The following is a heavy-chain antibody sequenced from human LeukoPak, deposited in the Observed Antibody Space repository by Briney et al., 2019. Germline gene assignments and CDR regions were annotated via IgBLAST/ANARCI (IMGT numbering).Heavy chain of an antibody. D-gene: IGHD5-12*01. CDR3: AKDLGHSGYDSPNDY. CDR2: ISGSGGST. CDR1: GLTFSSYA. J-gene: IGHJ4*02. Sequence: GGSLRLSCAASGLTFSSYAMSWVRQAPGKGLEWVSAISGSGGSTYYADSVKGRFTISRDNSKNTLYLQMNSLRAEDTAVYYCAKDLGHSGYDSPNDYWGQGTLVTVSS. V-gene: IGHV3-23*01.